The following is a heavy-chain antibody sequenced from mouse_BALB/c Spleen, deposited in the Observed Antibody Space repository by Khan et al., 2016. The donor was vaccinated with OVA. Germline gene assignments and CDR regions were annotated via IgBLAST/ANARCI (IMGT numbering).Heavy chain of an antibody. CDR3: AREEALYYFDY. CDR2: IYPGTDNT. D-gene: IGHD3-2*02. CDR1: GYIFTSYW. Sequence: QVQLKQSGAELVRPGASVKLSCKTSGYIFTSYWIHWVKQRSGQGLEWIARIYPGTDNTYYNENLKDKAKLTADKSSSTAYMQLSSLNFEDSAVYFCAREEALYYFDYWGQGTTLSVSS. J-gene: IGHJ2*01. V-gene: IGHV1-76*01.